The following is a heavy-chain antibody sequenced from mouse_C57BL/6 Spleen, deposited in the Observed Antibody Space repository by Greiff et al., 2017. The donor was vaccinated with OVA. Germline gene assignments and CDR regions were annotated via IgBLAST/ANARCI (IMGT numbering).Heavy chain of an antibody. J-gene: IGHJ2*01. Sequence: VQLQQSGTVLARPGASVKMSCKTSGYTFTSYWLHWVKQRPGQGLEWIGAIYPGNSDTSYNQKFKGKAKLTAVTSASTAYMELSSLTNEDSAVYYWTRDYSNLGYIDYWGQGTTLTVSS. D-gene: IGHD2-5*01. CDR2: IYPGNSDT. V-gene: IGHV1-5*01. CDR1: GYTFTSYW. CDR3: TRDYSNLGYIDY.